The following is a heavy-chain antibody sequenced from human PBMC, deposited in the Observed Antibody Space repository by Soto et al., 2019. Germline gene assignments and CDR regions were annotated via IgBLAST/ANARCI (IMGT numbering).Heavy chain of an antibody. V-gene: IGHV3-30*18. CDR3: AKDEYRGSSFDY. CDR1: GFTFSSYG. J-gene: IGHJ4*02. D-gene: IGHD1-26*01. CDR2: ISYAGSKK. Sequence: QVQLVESGGGVVQPGRSLRLSCAASGFTFSSYGMHWVRQAPGKGLEWVARISYAGSKKVYADSVKGRFTIFRDNSKDMLYLQVNSLRVEDTAVFYCAKDEYRGSSFDYWGKGTLVTVPS.